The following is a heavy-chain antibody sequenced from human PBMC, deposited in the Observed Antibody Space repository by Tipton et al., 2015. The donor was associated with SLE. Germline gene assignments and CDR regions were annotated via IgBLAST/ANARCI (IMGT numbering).Heavy chain of an antibody. CDR1: GGSISSYY. V-gene: IGHV4-59*01. D-gene: IGHD3-22*01. CDR2: IYYSGST. CDR3: PIYYHDSTGLHWFDP. Sequence: TLSLTCTVSGGSISSYYWSWIRQPPGKGLEWIGYIYYSGSTNYIPSLKSRVTISVDTSKNQFSLKLSSVTAADTAVYYCPIYYHDSTGLHWFDPWGQGTLVTVSS. J-gene: IGHJ5*02.